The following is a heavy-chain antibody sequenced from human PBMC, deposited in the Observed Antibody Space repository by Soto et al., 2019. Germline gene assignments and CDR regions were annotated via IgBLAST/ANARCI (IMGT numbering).Heavy chain of an antibody. CDR3: VKGCSSTNCYAGTNDAFDI. J-gene: IGHJ3*02. Sequence: GGSLRLSCAASGFTFSSYGMHWVRQAPGKGLEWVAVISDDGSNKYYADSLKGRFTISRDNSKNTLYLQMNSLRAEDTALYYCVKGCSSTNCYAGTNDAFDIWGQGTMVTVSS. CDR1: GFTFSSYG. D-gene: IGHD2-2*01. CDR2: ISDDGSNK. V-gene: IGHV3-30*18.